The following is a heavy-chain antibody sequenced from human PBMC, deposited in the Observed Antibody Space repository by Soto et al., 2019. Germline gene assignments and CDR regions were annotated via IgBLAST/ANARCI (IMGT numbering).Heavy chain of an antibody. D-gene: IGHD4-17*01. J-gene: IGHJ6*02. V-gene: IGHV4-39*01. CDR3: ARTQSTLAPYYYYGMDV. Sequence: SETLSLTCTVSGGSISSSSYYWGWIRQPPGKGLEWIGSIYYSGSTYYNPSLKSRVTISVDTSKNQFSLKLSSVTAADTAVYYCARTQSTLAPYYYYGMDVWGQGTTVTVS. CDR2: IYYSGST. CDR1: GGSISSSSYY.